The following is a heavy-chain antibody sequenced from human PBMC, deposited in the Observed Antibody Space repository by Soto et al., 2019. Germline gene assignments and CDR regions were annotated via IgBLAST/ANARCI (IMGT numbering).Heavy chain of an antibody. CDR1: GYRFTSYY. J-gene: IGHJ4*02. CDR2: INPSGGCT. CDR3: ARYDDYDDFDY. V-gene: IGHV1-46*01. Sequence: QVQLVQSGAEVKKPGASVKVSCKASGYRFTSYYMHWVRQAPGQGLEWMGVINPSGGCTSYAQKFQGRVSMTRDTSTSTVYMELSSLRSEDTAVYYCARYDDYDDFDYWGQGTLVTVSS. D-gene: IGHD4-17*01.